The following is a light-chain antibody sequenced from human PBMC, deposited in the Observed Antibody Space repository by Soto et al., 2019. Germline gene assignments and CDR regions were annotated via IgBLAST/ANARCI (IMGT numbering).Light chain of an antibody. CDR1: SSDVGGYNY. J-gene: IGLJ1*01. V-gene: IGLV2-8*01. CDR3: SSYAGSNNFDV. CDR2: EVS. Sequence: QSVLTQPPSASGSPGQSVTISCTGTSSDVGGYNYVSWYQQHPGNAPKLMIYEVSKRPSGVPDRFSGSKSGNTASLTVSGLQAEDEADYYCSSYAGSNNFDVFGTGTKVTVL.